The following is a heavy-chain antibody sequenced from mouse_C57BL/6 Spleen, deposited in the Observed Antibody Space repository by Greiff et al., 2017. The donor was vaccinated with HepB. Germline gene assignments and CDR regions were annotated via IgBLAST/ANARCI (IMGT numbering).Heavy chain of an antibody. Sequence: EVQLQQSGPELVKPGASVKISCKASGYTFTDYYMNWVKQSHGKSLEWIGDINPNNGGTSYNQKFKGKATLTVDKSSSTAYMELRSLTSEDSAVYYCARRDYSNSYYAMDYWGQGTSVTVSS. D-gene: IGHD2-5*01. CDR2: INPNNGGT. J-gene: IGHJ4*01. CDR3: ARRDYSNSYYAMDY. CDR1: GYTFTDYY. V-gene: IGHV1-26*01.